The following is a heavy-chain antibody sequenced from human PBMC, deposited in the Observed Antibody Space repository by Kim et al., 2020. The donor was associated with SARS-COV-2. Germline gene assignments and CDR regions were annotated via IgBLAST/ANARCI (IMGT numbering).Heavy chain of an antibody. V-gene: IGHV3-43*01. D-gene: IGHD3-22*01. Sequence: AASVKGRFTISRDNSKNSLYLQMNSLRTEDTALYYCAKDMNYYDSSGYQHWGQGTLVTVSS. CDR3: AKDMNYYDSSGYQH. J-gene: IGHJ1*01.